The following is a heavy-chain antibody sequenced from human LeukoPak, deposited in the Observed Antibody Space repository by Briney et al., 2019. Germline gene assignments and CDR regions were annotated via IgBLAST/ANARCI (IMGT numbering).Heavy chain of an antibody. J-gene: IGHJ4*02. CDR2: ISYDGSNK. D-gene: IGHD6-19*01. CDR3: ANFAGGIAVADY. V-gene: IGHV3-30*18. CDR1: GFTFSSYG. Sequence: GRSLRLSCAASGFTFSSYGMHWVRQAPGKGLEWVAVISYDGSNKYYADSVKGRFTISRDNSKNTLYLQMNSLRAEDTAVYYCANFAGGIAVADYWGQGTLVTASS.